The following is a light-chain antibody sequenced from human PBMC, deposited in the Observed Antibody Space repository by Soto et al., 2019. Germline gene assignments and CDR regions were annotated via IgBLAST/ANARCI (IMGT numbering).Light chain of an antibody. V-gene: IGLV2-14*01. Sequence: QSALTQPASVSGSPGQSITISCTGTSSDVGAYHYVSWYQQHPGKAPKLMIYEVSGRPSGVSDRFSGSKSGNTASLTISGLQAEDGADYYCSSYTTSSTLVFGGGTKVTVL. CDR3: SSYTTSSTLV. CDR1: SSDVGAYHY. CDR2: EVS. J-gene: IGLJ3*02.